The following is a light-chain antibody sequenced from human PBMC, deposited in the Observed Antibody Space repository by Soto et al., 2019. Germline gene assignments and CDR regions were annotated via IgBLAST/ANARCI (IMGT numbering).Light chain of an antibody. V-gene: IGLV1-44*01. CDR2: INN. Sequence: QSVLTQPPSASGTPGQRVTLTCSGGGSNIGGNAVNWYQQLPGTAPKLLIYINNQRPSGVPDRFSGSKSGTSASLAISGLQSEDEAHYYCAAWDGSLNGVLFGGGTKLTVL. CDR1: GSNIGGNA. J-gene: IGLJ2*01. CDR3: AAWDGSLNGVL.